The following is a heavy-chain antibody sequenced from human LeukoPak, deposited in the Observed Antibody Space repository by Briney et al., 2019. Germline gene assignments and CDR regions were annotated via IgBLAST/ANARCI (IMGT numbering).Heavy chain of an antibody. CDR1: GRSFSGYY. D-gene: IGHD3-3*01. V-gene: IGHV4-34*01. J-gene: IGHJ5*02. CDR2: INHSGST. Sequence: SETLSLTCAVYGRSFSGYYWSWIRQPPGKGLEWIGEINHSGSTNFNPSLKRRVPISVDTSKNKFYLKLSSVTAADRAVYYCAREVIFGVVIMRNWFDPWGQGTLVTVSS. CDR3: AREVIFGVVIMRNWFDP.